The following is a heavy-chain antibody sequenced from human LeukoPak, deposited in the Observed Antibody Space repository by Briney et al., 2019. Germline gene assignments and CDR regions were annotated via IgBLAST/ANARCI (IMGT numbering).Heavy chain of an antibody. Sequence: PSETLSLTCTVSGGPIYSYYWSWIRQTAGKGLEWIGRLYPGVSTNYIPSLKSRVTMSVDTSKNQFALKLSAVTAADTAVYYCARLKFYDSTGYSPGHYMDVWGKGTTVTVSS. CDR3: ARLKFYDSTGYSPGHYMDV. CDR1: GGPIYSYY. J-gene: IGHJ6*03. D-gene: IGHD3-22*01. CDR2: LYPGVST. V-gene: IGHV4-4*07.